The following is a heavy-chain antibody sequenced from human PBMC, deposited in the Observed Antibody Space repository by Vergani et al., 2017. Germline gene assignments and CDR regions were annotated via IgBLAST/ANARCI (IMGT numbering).Heavy chain of an antibody. J-gene: IGHJ2*01. V-gene: IGHV3-9*01. D-gene: IGHD3-16*01. Sequence: VQLVESGGGVVQPGGSLRLSCTASGFTFQAFAFHWVRQVSGRGLEWVSGIDRNYGVKNGNSFEGRFSISRDNAKKAVFLQMNNLRHEDTALYFCVKDNDYDADGPFDLWGRGTLVTVSS. CDR2: IDRNYGVK. CDR3: VKDNDYDADGPFDL. CDR1: GFTFQAFA.